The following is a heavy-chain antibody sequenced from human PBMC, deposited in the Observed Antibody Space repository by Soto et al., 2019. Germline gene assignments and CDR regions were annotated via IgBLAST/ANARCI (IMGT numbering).Heavy chain of an antibody. D-gene: IGHD3-10*01. Sequence: EVQLVESGGGLVQPGRSLRLSCAASGFTFDDYAMHWVRQAPGKGLEGVTGISWNSDTIGYADSVKGRFTISRDNAKNSLYLQMNSLRAEDTAFYYCARDVWSRESGPPDSWGQGTLVTDSS. CDR3: ARDVWSRESGPPDS. CDR1: GFTFDDYA. CDR2: ISWNSDTI. V-gene: IGHV3-9*01. J-gene: IGHJ4*02.